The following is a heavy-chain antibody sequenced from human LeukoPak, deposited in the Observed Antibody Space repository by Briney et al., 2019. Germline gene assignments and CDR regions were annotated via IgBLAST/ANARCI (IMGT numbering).Heavy chain of an antibody. Sequence: ASVKVSCKASGYTFTGYYMHWVRQAPGQGLEWMGRINPNSGGTNYAQKFQGRVTMTRDTSISTAYMELSRLRSDDTAVYYCAREMGIGYSYDHWGQGTLVTVSS. CDR1: GYTFTGYY. D-gene: IGHD5-18*01. V-gene: IGHV1-2*06. J-gene: IGHJ4*02. CDR2: INPNSGGT. CDR3: AREMGIGYSYDH.